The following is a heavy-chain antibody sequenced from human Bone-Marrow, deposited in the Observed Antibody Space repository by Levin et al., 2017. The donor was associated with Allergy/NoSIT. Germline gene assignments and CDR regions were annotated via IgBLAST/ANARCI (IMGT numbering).Heavy chain of an antibody. V-gene: IGHV4-39*01. CDR1: GGSLSSSSYY. CDR3: ASLRWYFDV. CDR2: VYYSGST. J-gene: IGHJ2*01. Sequence: ASETLSLTCTVSGGSLSSSSYYWGWIRQPPGKGLEWIGSVYYSGSTYYNPSLKSRVTISVDTSKNQFSLKLRSVTGADTAVYYCASLRWYFDVWGRGTLVTVSS.